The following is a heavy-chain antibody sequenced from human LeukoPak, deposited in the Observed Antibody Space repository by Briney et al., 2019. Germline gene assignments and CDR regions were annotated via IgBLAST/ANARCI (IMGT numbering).Heavy chain of an antibody. D-gene: IGHD6-19*01. Sequence: SETLSLTCAVYDGSFSASYWSWIRQPPGKGLEWIGEINRSGSTNYNPSLKSRVTISVDTSKNQFSLKLSSVTAADTAVYYCARSTYSSGPVDYWGQGTLVTVSS. V-gene: IGHV4-34*01. CDR3: ARSTYSSGPVDY. J-gene: IGHJ4*02. CDR2: INRSGST. CDR1: DGSFSASY.